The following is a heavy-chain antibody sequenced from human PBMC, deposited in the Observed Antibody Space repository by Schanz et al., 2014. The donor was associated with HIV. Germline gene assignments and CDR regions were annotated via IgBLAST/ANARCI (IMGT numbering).Heavy chain of an antibody. Sequence: QVQLVESGGGVVQPGRSLRLSCAASGFTFSSYGMYWVRQAPGKGLEWVAVISFDGSHKYSADSVKGRFTISRDDSSDTLYLQMNSLRPEDTAVYYCAKSHKHDSSDYYRFYYFGMDVWGQGTTVTVSS. CDR2: ISFDGSHK. CDR1: GFTFSSYG. D-gene: IGHD6-19*01. J-gene: IGHJ6*02. V-gene: IGHV3-30*18. CDR3: AKSHKHDSSDYYRFYYFGMDV.